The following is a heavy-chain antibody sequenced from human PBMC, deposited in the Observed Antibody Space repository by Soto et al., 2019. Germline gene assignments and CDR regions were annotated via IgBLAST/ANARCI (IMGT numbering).Heavy chain of an antibody. V-gene: IGHV4-61*01. CDR3: ARDPGYDSSGYFVYY. CDR2: LYYSGRI. D-gene: IGHD3-22*01. Sequence: NPSETLSLTCTVSGGSVSSGNYYWSWIRQPPGKGLQWIGYLYYSGRINYNPSLRSRVTISADTSKNQFSLKMSSVTAADTAVYYCARDPGYDSSGYFVYYWGRGALVTVSS. CDR1: GGSVSSGNYY. J-gene: IGHJ4*02.